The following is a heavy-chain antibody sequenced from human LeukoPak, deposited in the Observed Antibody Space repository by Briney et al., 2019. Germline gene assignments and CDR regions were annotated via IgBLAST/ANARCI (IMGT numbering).Heavy chain of an antibody. J-gene: IGHJ6*02. CDR1: GFTFSSHG. CDR2: ISYDGSNK. V-gene: IGHV3-30*18. D-gene: IGHD5-24*01. CDR3: AKNMATDLYYYYYGMDV. Sequence: GGSLRLSCAASGFTFSSHGMHWVRQAPGKGLEWVAVISYDGSNKYYADSVKGRFTISRDNSKNTLYLQMNSLRAEDTAVYYCAKNMATDLYYYYYGMDVWGQGTTVTVSS.